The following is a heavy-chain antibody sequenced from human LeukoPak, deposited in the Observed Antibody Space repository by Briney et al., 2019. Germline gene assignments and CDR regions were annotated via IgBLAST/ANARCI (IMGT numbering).Heavy chain of an antibody. CDR1: GFAFSTYA. D-gene: IGHD6-19*01. J-gene: IGHJ6*02. Sequence: GGSLRLSCAASGFAFSTYAMSWIRQAPGKGLEWVSAVSVTGDTTYYTDSVKGRFTISRDNSKNTLYLQMNSLSAEDTAVYYCARLGSGWGQGTTVTVSS. CDR2: VSVTGDTT. V-gene: IGHV3-23*01. CDR3: ARLGSG.